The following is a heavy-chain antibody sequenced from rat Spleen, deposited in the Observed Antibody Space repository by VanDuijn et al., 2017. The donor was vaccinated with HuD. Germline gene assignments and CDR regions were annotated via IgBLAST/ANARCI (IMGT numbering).Heavy chain of an antibody. V-gene: IGHV3-3*01. J-gene: IGHJ2*01. Sequence: EVQLQESGPGLVKPSQSLSLTCSVTGYSITSSYSWNWIRKFPGNTLEWMGYINSAGSTNYNPSLKSRISITRDTSKNHFFMQVNSVTTEDTATYYCARTTTVVTPFDYWGQGVMVTVSS. CDR1: GYSITSSYS. CDR3: ARTTTVVTPFDY. CDR2: INSAGST. D-gene: IGHD1-1*01.